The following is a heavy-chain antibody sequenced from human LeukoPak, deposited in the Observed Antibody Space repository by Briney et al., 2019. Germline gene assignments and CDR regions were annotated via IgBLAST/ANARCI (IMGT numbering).Heavy chain of an antibody. Sequence: SESRSPTCTVSGGSISSYYWSWIRQPPGKGLEWIGYIYYSGSTNYNPSLKSRVAMSVDTSKNQFSLKLRSVTAADTAVYYCARDREFSGSYHDAFHIWGQGRMDTVSS. D-gene: IGHD1-26*01. CDR2: IYYSGST. V-gene: IGHV4-59*01. CDR3: ARDREFSGSYHDAFHI. CDR1: GGSISSYY. J-gene: IGHJ3*02.